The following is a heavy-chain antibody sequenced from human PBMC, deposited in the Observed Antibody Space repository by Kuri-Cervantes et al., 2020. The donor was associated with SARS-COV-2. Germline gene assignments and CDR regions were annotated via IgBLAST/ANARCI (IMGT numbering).Heavy chain of an antibody. CDR1: GGSISSYY. CDR2: IYTSGST. J-gene: IGHJ6*03. V-gene: IGHV4-4*09. Sequence: ESLKISCTVSGGSISSYYWSWIRQPAGKGLEWIGYIYTSGSTNYNPSLKSRVTISVDTSKNQFSLKLSSVTAADTAVYYCAREDYSNYYYYYMDVWGKGTTVTVSS. CDR3: AREDYSNYYYYYMDV. D-gene: IGHD4-11*01.